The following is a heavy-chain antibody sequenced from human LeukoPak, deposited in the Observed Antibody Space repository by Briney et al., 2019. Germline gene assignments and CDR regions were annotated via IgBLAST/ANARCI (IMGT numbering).Heavy chain of an antibody. V-gene: IGHV3-33*01. J-gene: IGHJ3*02. Sequence: PRRSLRLSCALSGFTLSSYDMDWVRPAAGKWREWVAIIWYDVSNKYYADSGKGRFTISRDNSKNTLYLQMNSLRAEDPSVYYFASESAEHNDGSDIWGQGRLVTLSS. CDR3: ASESAEHNDGSDI. CDR2: IWYDVSNK. D-gene: IGHD1-14*01. CDR1: GFTLSSYD.